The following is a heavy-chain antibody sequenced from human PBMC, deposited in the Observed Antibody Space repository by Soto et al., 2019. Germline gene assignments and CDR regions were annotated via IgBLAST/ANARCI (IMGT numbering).Heavy chain of an antibody. Sequence: SETLSLTCTVSGGSVSSGDYYWSWIRQPPGKGLEWIGYIYYSGTTNYNPSLKSRVSISLDTSKNQFSLRLTSVTAADTAVYYCARRAMVRGVIIFDYWGQGTLVTVSS. CDR2: IYYSGTT. CDR1: GGSVSSGDYY. J-gene: IGHJ4*02. CDR3: ARRAMVRGVIIFDY. V-gene: IGHV4-61*08. D-gene: IGHD3-10*01.